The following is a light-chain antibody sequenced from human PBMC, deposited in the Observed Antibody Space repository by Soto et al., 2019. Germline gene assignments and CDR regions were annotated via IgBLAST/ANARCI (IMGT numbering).Light chain of an antibody. CDR3: QSYDSSLSGYV. Sequence: QSVLTQPPSVSGAPGQRVTVSCTGKSSNIGAGYDVHWYRQLPGTAPKLLIYGNSNRPSGVPDRFSGSNSGTSASLAITGLQAEDEADYYCQSYDSSLSGYVFGTGTKLTVL. V-gene: IGLV1-40*01. CDR2: GNS. CDR1: SSNIGAGYD. J-gene: IGLJ1*01.